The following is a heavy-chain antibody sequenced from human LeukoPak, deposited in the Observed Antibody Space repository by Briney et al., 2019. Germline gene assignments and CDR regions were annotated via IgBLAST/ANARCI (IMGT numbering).Heavy chain of an antibody. CDR1: GASISSGSYY. J-gene: IGHJ4*02. V-gene: IGHV4-61*02. Sequence: SQTLSLTCTVSGASISSGSYYSSWIRQPALKGLEWIGRIYTSGSTNYNPSLKSRVTISVDTSKNQFSLKLSSVTAADTAVYYCARVTGYVMEDYFDYWGQGTLVTVSS. CDR3: ARVTGYVMEDYFDY. CDR2: IYTSGST. D-gene: IGHD6-13*01.